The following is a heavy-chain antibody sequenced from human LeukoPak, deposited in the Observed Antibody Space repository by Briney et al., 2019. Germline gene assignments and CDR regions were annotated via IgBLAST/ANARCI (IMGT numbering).Heavy chain of an antibody. V-gene: IGHV4-39*07. CDR2: IFYSGST. CDR1: GGSISTSNYY. Sequence: SETPSLTCTVSGGSISTSNYYWGWIRQPPGKGLEWIGNIFYSGSTYYGPSLKSRLTISLDTSRNQFSLKLNSVTAADTAIYYCARGSAGFDSWGQGTLFTVSS. J-gene: IGHJ4*02. CDR3: ARGSAGFDS.